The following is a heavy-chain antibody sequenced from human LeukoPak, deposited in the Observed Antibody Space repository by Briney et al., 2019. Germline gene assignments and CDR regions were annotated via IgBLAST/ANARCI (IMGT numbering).Heavy chain of an antibody. CDR1: GGSISSYY. CDR3: ALGYCGGGSCYAREYFQH. V-gene: IGHV4-59*06. J-gene: IGHJ1*01. D-gene: IGHD2-15*01. Sequence: SETLSLTCTVSGGSISSYYWTWIRQHPGKGLEWIGYIYYSGSTYYNPSLKSRVTISVDTSKNQFSLKLSSVTVADTAVYYCALGYCGGGSCYAREYFQHWGQGTLVTVSS. CDR2: IYYSGST.